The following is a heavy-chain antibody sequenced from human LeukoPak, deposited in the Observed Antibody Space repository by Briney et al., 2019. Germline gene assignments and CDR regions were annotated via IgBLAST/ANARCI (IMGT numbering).Heavy chain of an antibody. CDR1: GGSISSYY. CDR3: ARRIGSRRDHYYDSSGPGGYFDY. J-gene: IGHJ4*02. V-gene: IGHV4-59*08. Sequence: SETLSLTCTVSGGSISSYYWSWIRQPPGKGLEWIGYIYYSGSTNYNPSLKSRVTISVDTSKNQFSLKLSSVTAADTAVYYCARRIGSRRDHYYDSSGPGGYFDYWGQGTLVTVSS. CDR2: IYYSGST. D-gene: IGHD3-22*01.